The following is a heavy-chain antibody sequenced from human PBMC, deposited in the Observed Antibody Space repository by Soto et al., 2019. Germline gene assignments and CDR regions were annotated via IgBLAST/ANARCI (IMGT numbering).Heavy chain of an antibody. CDR2: IYHSGST. V-gene: IGHV4-30-2*01. J-gene: IGHJ4*02. CDR1: GGSISSGGYS. CDR3: ASSTVGVRYDY. Sequence: LSLTCAVSGGSISSGGYSWSWIRQPPGKGLEWIGYIYHSGSTYYNPSLKSRVTISVDRSKNQFSLKLSSVTAADTAVYYCASSTVGVRYDYWGQGTLVTVSS. D-gene: IGHD4-17*01.